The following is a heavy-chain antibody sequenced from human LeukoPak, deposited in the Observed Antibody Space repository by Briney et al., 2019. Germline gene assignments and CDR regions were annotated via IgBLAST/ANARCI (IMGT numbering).Heavy chain of an antibody. CDR3: ARDRVAVAGRTIDY. CDR1: GVSISGYY. J-gene: IGHJ4*02. Sequence: SETLSLTCTVSGVSISGYYRSWIRQPPGKGLEWIGYIYYSGSTNYNPPLKSRVTISVDTSKNQFSLKLSSVTAADTAVYYCARDRVAVAGRTIDYWGQGTLVTVSS. V-gene: IGHV4-59*01. D-gene: IGHD6-19*01. CDR2: IYYSGST.